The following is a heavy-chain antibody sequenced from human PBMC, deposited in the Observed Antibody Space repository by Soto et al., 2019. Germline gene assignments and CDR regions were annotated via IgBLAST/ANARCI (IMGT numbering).Heavy chain of an antibody. V-gene: IGHV1-69*06. CDR2: IIPIFNTA. Sequence: LSSKACGGTYSSRSRSSVRHEKRQGLEWMGGIIPIFNTANYAQKFQGRVTITADKSTSTAYMELSSLRSEDTAVYYCARGLVVPAGITYYYYGLDVWGQGTTVTV. D-gene: IGHD2-2*01. J-gene: IGHJ6*02. CDR1: GGTYSSRS. CDR3: ARGLVVPAGITYYYYGLDV.